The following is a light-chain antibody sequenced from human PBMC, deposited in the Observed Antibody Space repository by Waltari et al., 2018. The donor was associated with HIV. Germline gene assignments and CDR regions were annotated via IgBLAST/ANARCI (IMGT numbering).Light chain of an antibody. CDR1: VSNIGANS. Sequence: QSLLIQPPSASGTPGQRVTISCSGRVSNIGANSVTWYQQLPGTAPRLLIYRNNQRPSGVPDRFAGSTSGTSVSLAISGLRSEDEADYYCVAWDDSLSGPVFGGGTKLTVL. V-gene: IGLV1-47*01. CDR3: VAWDDSLSGPV. CDR2: RNN. J-gene: IGLJ3*02.